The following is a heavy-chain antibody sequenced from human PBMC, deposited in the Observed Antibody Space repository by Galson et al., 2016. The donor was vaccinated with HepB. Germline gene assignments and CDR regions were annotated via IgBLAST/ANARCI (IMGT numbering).Heavy chain of an antibody. Sequence: SLRLSCAASGFTFSDYYMSWIRQAPGKGLEWVSYISPTSNDINFADSVVGRFSISRDNAKNSLYLQMNTLGAEDTAVYYRASPSGRFSVHTFDLWGQGTTVTVSS. J-gene: IGHJ3*01. CDR1: GFTFSDYY. D-gene: IGHD1-26*01. CDR2: ISPTSNDI. V-gene: IGHV3-11*06. CDR3: ASPSGRFSVHTFDL.